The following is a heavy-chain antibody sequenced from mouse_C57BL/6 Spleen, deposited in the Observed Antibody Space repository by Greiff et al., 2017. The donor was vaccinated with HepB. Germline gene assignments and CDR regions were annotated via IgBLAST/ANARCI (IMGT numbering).Heavy chain of an antibody. CDR2: ISDGGSYT. Sequence: EVQLVESGGGLVKPGGSLKLSCAASGFTFSSYAMSWVRQTPEKRLEWVATISDGGSYTYYPDNVKGRFTISRDNAKNNLYLQMSHLKSEDTAMYYCARAFYYYGSSSFAYWGQGTLVTVSA. D-gene: IGHD1-1*01. V-gene: IGHV5-4*01. CDR1: GFTFSSYA. CDR3: ARAFYYYGSSSFAY. J-gene: IGHJ3*01.